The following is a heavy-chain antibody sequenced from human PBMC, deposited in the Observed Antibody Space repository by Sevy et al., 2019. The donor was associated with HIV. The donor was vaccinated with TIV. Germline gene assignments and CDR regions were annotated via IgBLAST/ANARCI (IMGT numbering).Heavy chain of an antibody. D-gene: IGHD2-15*01. J-gene: IGHJ5*02. V-gene: IGHV3-30-3*01. CDR3: VREGAPYRNIRYCSGNNCFYNWFDP. CDR2: ISSDGDNT. Sequence: GGSLRLSCAASGFTFNDYALHWVRQAPGKGLEWVAIISSDGDNTYYADTVKGRFTISRGNSKNTVYLQMNRLRAEDTAFYYCVREGAPYRNIRYCSGNNCFYNWFDPWGQGTLVTVSS. CDR1: GFTFNDYA.